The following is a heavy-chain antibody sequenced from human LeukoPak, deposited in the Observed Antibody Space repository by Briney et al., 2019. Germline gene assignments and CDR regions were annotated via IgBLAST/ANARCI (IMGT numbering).Heavy chain of an antibody. D-gene: IGHD4-23*01. CDR3: ARGDDYGGAWYYFVY. CDR1: EFTRSRND. CDR2: LYNGGST. Sequence: AGGSLRLYCTASEFTRSRNDMKSVRQAPRKGLDWVSHLYNGGSTYYADSVRGRFTISRDNSKTSLFLQMNSLRAEDTAEYYCARGDDYGGAWYYFVYWGEGTLVTVSS. V-gene: IGHV3-53*01. J-gene: IGHJ4*02.